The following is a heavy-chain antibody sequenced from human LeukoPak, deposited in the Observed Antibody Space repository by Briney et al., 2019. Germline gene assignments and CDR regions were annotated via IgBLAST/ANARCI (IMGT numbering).Heavy chain of an antibody. CDR2: IWYDGSNK. CDR1: GFTFSSYG. D-gene: IGHD3-10*01. CDR3: AKDLITMVREVMVPFDY. J-gene: IGHJ4*02. Sequence: GGSLRLSCAASGFTFSSYGMHWVRQAPGKGLEWVAVIWYDGSNKYYADSVKGRFTISRDNSKNTLYLQMNSLRAEDTAVYYCAKDLITMVREVMVPFDYWGQGTLVTVSS. V-gene: IGHV3-33*06.